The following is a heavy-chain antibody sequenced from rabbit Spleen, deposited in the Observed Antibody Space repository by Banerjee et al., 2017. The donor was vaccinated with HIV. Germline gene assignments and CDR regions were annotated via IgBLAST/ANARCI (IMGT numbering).Heavy chain of an antibody. CDR1: GFSFSNKAV. CDR3: ARDLDGVIGGILGW. D-gene: IGHD4-1*01. Sequence: QEQLEESGGDLVKPEGSLTLTCTASGFSFSNKAVMCWVRQAPGKGLEWIACINAVTGKAVPASGAKARFTFPKPPSTRVTLQMTSLTAADPATSFCARDLDGVIGGILGWGGKGTLV. V-gene: IGHV1S45*01. J-gene: IGHJ1*01. CDR2: INAVTGKA.